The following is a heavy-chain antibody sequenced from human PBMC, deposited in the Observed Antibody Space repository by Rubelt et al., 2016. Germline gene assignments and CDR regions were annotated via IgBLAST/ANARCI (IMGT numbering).Heavy chain of an antibody. V-gene: IGHV1-69*01. D-gene: IGHD6-13*01. J-gene: IGHJ3*02. CDR1: GGTFSSYA. CDR2: IIPIFGTA. CDR3: ARGGAAAADDNDAFDI. Sequence: QVQLVQSGAEVKKPGSSVKVSCKASGGTFSSYAISWVRQAPGQGLEWMGGIIPIFGTANYAQKFQGSVTITADESTSTAYRELSSRRSEDTAVYYCARGGAAAADDNDAFDIWGQGTMVTVSS.